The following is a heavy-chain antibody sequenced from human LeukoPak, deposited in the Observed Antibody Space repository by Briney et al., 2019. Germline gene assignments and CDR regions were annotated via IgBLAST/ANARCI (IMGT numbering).Heavy chain of an antibody. Sequence: GASVKVSCKASGYTFTSYYKHWVRQAPGQGLEWMGIINPSGGSTSYAQKFQGRVTMTRDMSTSTVYMELSSLRSEDTAVYYCARADYSSTWSHDYYYMDVWGKGTTVTVSS. D-gene: IGHD6-13*01. CDR3: ARADYSSTWSHDYYYMDV. J-gene: IGHJ6*03. CDR2: INPSGGST. CDR1: GYTFTSYY. V-gene: IGHV1-46*01.